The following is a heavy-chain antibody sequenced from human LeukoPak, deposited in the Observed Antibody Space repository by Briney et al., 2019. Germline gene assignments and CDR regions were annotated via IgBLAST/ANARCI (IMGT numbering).Heavy chain of an antibody. CDR1: GFTFSSYW. J-gene: IGHJ4*02. V-gene: IGHV3-23*01. CDR2: ISPGGGPT. D-gene: IGHD5-12*01. CDR3: AKDGAWLRFDD. Sequence: GGSLRLSCAASGFTFSSYWMNWVRQAPGKGLEWVSGISPGGGPTYYADSVKGRFTISRDDSKNTLYLQMNNLRAEDTAVYYCAKDGAWLRFDDWGQGILVTVSS.